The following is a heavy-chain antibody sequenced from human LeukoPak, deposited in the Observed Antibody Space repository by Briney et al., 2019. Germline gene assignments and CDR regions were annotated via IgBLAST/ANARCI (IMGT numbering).Heavy chain of an antibody. V-gene: IGHV3-74*01. J-gene: IGHJ4*02. Sequence: GGTLRLSCAASGFTFSKYWMLWVRQAPGKGMESVSRINTDGTVTTYADSVKGRFTVSRDNADNTLFLQMNSVRDEDTAVYYWATKQWLAPPPDSWGQGTPVTVSS. CDR2: INTDGTVT. CDR1: GFTFSKYW. D-gene: IGHD6-19*01. CDR3: ATKQWLAPPPDS.